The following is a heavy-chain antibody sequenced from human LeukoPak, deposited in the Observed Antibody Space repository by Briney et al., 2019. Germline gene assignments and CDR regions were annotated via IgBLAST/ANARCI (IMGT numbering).Heavy chain of an antibody. Sequence: SVKVSCKASGGTFSSYAIGWVRQAPGQGLEWMGRIIPILGIANYAQKFQGRVTITADKSTSTAYMELSSLRSEDTAVYYCARGEMATPRTLLGYWGQGTLVTVSS. CDR3: ARGEMATPRTLLGY. CDR1: GGTFSSYA. CDR2: IIPILGIA. J-gene: IGHJ4*02. D-gene: IGHD5-24*01. V-gene: IGHV1-69*04.